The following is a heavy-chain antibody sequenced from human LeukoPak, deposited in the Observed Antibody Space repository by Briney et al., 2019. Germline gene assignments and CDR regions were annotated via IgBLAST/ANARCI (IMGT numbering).Heavy chain of an antibody. CDR1: GFTLSSNY. Sequence: GRSLRLSCAASGFTLSSNYMSWVRQAPGKGLEWVTVIPYDGSNKYYADSVKGRFTISRDNSKNTLYLQMNSLRAEDTAVYYCARAQSVGANGYYYYYMDVWGKGTTVTVSS. CDR2: IPYDGSNK. V-gene: IGHV3-30*03. D-gene: IGHD1-26*01. CDR3: ARAQSVGANGYYYYYMDV. J-gene: IGHJ6*03.